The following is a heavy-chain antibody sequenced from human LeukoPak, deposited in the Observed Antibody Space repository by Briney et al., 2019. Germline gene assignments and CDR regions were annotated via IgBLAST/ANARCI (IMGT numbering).Heavy chain of an antibody. Sequence: GGSLRLSCAASGFTFSSYGMHWVRQAPGKGLEWVAVIWYDGSNKYYADSVKGRFTISRDNSKNTLYLQMNSLRAEDTAVYYCARDRGQQQLVPTFYFDYWGQGTLVTVSS. CDR2: IWYDGSNK. CDR3: ARDRGQQQLVPTFYFDY. V-gene: IGHV3-33*01. CDR1: GFTFSSYG. J-gene: IGHJ4*02. D-gene: IGHD6-13*01.